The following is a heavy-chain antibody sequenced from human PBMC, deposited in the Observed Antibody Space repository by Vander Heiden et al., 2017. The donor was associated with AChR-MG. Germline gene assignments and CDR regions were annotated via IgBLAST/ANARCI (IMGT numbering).Heavy chain of an antibody. D-gene: IGHD3-3*01. V-gene: IGHV2-5*02. J-gene: IGHJ6*02. Sequence: QITLKESGPTLVKPTQTLTLTCTFSGFPPSTRGMGVGWIRQPPGKALEWLALIYWDDDKTYSPSLKSRLTITKDTAKNQVVLIMTNMDPVDTATYYCANARGYDFWCGYYNSRGESFYGLDVWGQGTTVTVSS. CDR2: IYWDDDK. CDR1: GFPPSTRGMG. CDR3: ANARGYDFWCGYYNSRGESFYGLDV.